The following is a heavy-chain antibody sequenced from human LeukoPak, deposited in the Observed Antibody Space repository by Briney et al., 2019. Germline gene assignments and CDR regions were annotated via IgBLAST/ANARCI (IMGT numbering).Heavy chain of an antibody. Sequence: GGSLRLSCAASGVTFSNYAMHWARQAPGGGREGLAVISSGGSNKYYADSVKGRFTISRDNAKNRLYLEMNGLRGKDTAVYYCFSPGVPGKVYWGQGTLVTVPS. CDR1: GVTFSNYA. CDR3: FSPGVPGKVY. J-gene: IGHJ1*01. V-gene: IGHV3-30-3*01. CDR2: ISSGGSNK. D-gene: IGHD1-20*01.